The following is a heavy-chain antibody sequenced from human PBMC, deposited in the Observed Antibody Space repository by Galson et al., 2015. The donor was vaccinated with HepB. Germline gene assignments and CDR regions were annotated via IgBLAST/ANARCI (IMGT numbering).Heavy chain of an antibody. Sequence: SVKVSCKASGYTFTSYDINWVRQATGQGLEWMGWMNPNSGNTGYAQKFQGRVTMTRNTSISTAYMELSSLRSEDTAVYYCARVAFVFATYYDFWTRTTNEGLFDYWGQGTLVTVSS. D-gene: IGHD3-3*01. CDR2: MNPNSGNT. CDR1: GYTFTSYD. V-gene: IGHV1-8*01. J-gene: IGHJ4*02. CDR3: ARVAFVFATYYDFWTRTTNEGLFDY.